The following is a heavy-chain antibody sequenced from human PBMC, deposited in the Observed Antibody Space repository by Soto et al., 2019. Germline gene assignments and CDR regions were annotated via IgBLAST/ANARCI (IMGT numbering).Heavy chain of an antibody. J-gene: IGHJ6*02. V-gene: IGHV3-21*01. D-gene: IGHD6-13*01. Sequence: VGSLSLSCTASGFTFSSHSMNWVRQAPWKGLEWVSSISSSSSYIYYADSVKGRFTISRDNAKNSLYLQMNSLRAEDTAVYYCARDRPAAAVWNYYYGMDVWGQGTTVTVSS. CDR1: GFTFSSHS. CDR3: ARDRPAAAVWNYYYGMDV. CDR2: ISSSSSYI.